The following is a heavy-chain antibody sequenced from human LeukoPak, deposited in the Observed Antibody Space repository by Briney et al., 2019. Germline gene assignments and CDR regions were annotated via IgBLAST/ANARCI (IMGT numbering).Heavy chain of an antibody. D-gene: IGHD1-26*01. Sequence: SETLSLTCAVYGGSFSGYYWSWIRQPPGKGLEWIGEINHSGSTNYNPSLKSRVTISVDTSKNQFSLKLSSVTAADTAVYYCARVVGAARGGYNWFDPWGQGTLVTVSS. CDR3: ARVVGAARGGYNWFDP. CDR1: GGSFSGYY. CDR2: INHSGST. J-gene: IGHJ5*02. V-gene: IGHV4-34*01.